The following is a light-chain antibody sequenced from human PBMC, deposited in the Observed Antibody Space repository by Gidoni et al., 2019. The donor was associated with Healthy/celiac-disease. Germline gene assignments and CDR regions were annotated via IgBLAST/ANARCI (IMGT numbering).Light chain of an antibody. CDR2: SNN. CDR1: SSNIASNT. V-gene: IGLV1-44*01. CDR3: AAWDDSLNGVV. Sequence: QSVLTQPPSASGTPGQRVTISCSGSSSNIASNTVNWYQQLPGTAPKLLIYSNNQRPSGVPDRFSGSKSGSSASLAISGLQSEDEADYYCAAWDDSLNGVVFGGATKLTVL. J-gene: IGLJ2*01.